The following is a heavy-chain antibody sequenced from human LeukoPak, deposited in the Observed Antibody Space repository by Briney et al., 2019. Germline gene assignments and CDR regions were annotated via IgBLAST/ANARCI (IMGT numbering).Heavy chain of an antibody. CDR3: VRNHVNADMVFHN. Sequence: PGGSLRLSCAASGFTFSSYAMSWVRQAPGKGLEWVSAITVSGGDTYYADSVKGRFTISRDNSKNTLYLQMNSLKAEDAAVYYCVRNHVNADMVFHNWGQGTQVTVSS. CDR2: ITVSGGDT. V-gene: IGHV3-23*01. D-gene: IGHD5-18*01. CDR1: GFTFSSYA. J-gene: IGHJ4*02.